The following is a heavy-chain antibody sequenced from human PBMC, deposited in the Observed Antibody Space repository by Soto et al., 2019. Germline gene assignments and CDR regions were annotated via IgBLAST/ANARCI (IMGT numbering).Heavy chain of an antibody. D-gene: IGHD2-15*01. Sequence: ASVKISCKTSGYTFTNFGLSWVRQAPGQGLERMGWISAYNGNTNYAQNFQGRVTMTTDTSTSTAYMELRSLRYDDTGVYYCERRRTPIDYCGQGTLVTVSS. CDR3: ERRRTPIDY. CDR1: GYTFTNFG. CDR2: ISAYNGNT. J-gene: IGHJ4*02. V-gene: IGHV1-18*01.